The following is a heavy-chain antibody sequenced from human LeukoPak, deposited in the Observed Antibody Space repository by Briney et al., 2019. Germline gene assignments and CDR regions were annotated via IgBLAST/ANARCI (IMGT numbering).Heavy chain of an antibody. Sequence: GGSLRLSCAASGFTFSSYAMSWVRQAPGKGLEWVSAISGSGVNTYYADSVKGRFTISRDNSKNTLYLQMNSLRAEDTAVYYCARSRGAVAGWSFDIWGQGTVVTVSS. CDR1: GFTFSSYA. V-gene: IGHV3-23*01. CDR3: ARSRGAVAGWSFDI. D-gene: IGHD6-19*01. J-gene: IGHJ3*02. CDR2: ISGSGVNT.